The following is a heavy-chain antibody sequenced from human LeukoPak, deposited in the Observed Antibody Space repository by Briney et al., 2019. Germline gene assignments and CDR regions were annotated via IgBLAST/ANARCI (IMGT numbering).Heavy chain of an antibody. Sequence: GASVKVSCKASGYTFTSYGITWVRQAPGQGPEWVGWISAYNGNTDHAQKFQDRVTMTTETSTSTAYMELRSLTSGDTAIYYCARGGPSYDIRSGHYLGYWGQGTLVTVSS. J-gene: IGHJ4*02. CDR1: GYTFTSYG. V-gene: IGHV1-18*01. CDR3: ARGGPSYDIRSGHYLGY. D-gene: IGHD3-3*01. CDR2: ISAYNGNT.